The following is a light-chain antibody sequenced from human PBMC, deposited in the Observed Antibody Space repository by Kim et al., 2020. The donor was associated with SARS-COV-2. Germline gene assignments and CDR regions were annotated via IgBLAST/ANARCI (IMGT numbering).Light chain of an antibody. Sequence: LCPGEGSCPCGRAEQSGWHAYLACYQRKPGQAPRLRIYAASTGAAGIPDRFGGSGSGTDFTLTISRLGPEDFAVYFCQYYGSPITFGQGTRLEIK. J-gene: IGKJ5*01. CDR3: QYYGSPIT. CDR2: AAS. CDR1: QSGWHAY. V-gene: IGKV3-20*01.